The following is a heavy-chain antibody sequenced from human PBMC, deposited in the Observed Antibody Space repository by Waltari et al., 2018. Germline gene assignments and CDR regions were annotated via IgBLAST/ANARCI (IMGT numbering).Heavy chain of an antibody. CDR3: ATGGWGFYLDN. J-gene: IGHJ4*02. Sequence: EVQLVESGGGLVKPGGSLRLSCPASGFAFSSYSMNWVRQAPGKGLEWISSISSTGTYTHYADSVKGRFTISRDNAKNSLYLQMNSLRADDTGVYWCATGGWGFYLDNWGQGTLVTFSS. CDR2: ISSTGTYT. D-gene: IGHD7-27*01. V-gene: IGHV3-21*01. CDR1: GFAFSSYS.